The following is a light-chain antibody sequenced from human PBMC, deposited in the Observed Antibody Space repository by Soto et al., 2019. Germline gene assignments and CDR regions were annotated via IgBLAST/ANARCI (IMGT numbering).Light chain of an antibody. V-gene: IGLV2-11*01. CDR1: SSDVAAYNY. Sequence: QSALTQPRSVSGSPGQSVTISCTGTSSDVAAYNYVSWYQQHPGKAPKLLICDVSRWPSGVPDRFSGSKSGNTASLTISGLQAEDEADYYCCSYAGSYTYVVFGGGTQLTVL. CDR2: DVS. CDR3: CSYAGSYTYVV. J-gene: IGLJ2*01.